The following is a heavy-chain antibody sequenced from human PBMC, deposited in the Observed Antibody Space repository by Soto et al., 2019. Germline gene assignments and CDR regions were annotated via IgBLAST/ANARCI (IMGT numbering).Heavy chain of an antibody. D-gene: IGHD3-9*01. V-gene: IGHV4-39*01. J-gene: IGHJ4*02. Sequence: SETLSLTCTVSGGSISSSSYYWGWIRQPPGKGLEWIGSVYYSGSTYYNPSLKSRVTISVDTSKNQFSLKLMSLSAADTAVYYCARLEGLATISYYFDYWGQGALVTVSS. CDR2: VYYSGST. CDR1: GGSISSSSYY. CDR3: ARLEGLATISYYFDY.